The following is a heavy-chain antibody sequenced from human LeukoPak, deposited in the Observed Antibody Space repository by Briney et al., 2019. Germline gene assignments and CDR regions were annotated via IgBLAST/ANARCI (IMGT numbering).Heavy chain of an antibody. V-gene: IGHV3-72*01. J-gene: IGHJ4*02. CDR1: GFTFSDHH. CDR2: SKNKDYAYST. Sequence: GGSLRLPCAASGFTFSDHHMDWVRQAPGRGLEWIGRSKNKDYAYSTVYAASVKGRFTFSRDDPKNSLYLQMNSLTTEDTAVYYCTRIFYYGTRGYYSDFWGQGTLVTVSS. CDR3: TRIFYYGTRGYYSDF. D-gene: IGHD3-22*01.